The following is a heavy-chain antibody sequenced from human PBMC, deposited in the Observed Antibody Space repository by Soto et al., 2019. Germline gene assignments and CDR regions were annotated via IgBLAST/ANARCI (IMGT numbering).Heavy chain of an antibody. V-gene: IGHV3-21*01. CDR3: AGQKDYSSSPLGLLGWFDP. D-gene: IGHD6-13*01. J-gene: IGHJ5*02. Sequence: EVQLVESGGGLVKPGGSLRLSCAASGFTFSSYSMNWVRQAPGKGLEWVSSISSSSSYIYYADSVKGRFTISRDNAKNSLYLQMNSLRAEDTAVYYCAGQKDYSSSPLGLLGWFDPWGQGTLVTVSS. CDR2: ISSSSSYI. CDR1: GFTFSSYS.